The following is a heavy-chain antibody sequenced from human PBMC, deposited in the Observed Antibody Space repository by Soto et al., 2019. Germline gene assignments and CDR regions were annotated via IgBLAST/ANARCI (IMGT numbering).Heavy chain of an antibody. CDR1: GFILSDCA. J-gene: IGHJ6*03. Sequence: LRLSYATSGFILSDCAMNWVRQAPGKGLEWVSYISSSSSVIDYADSVKGRFTVSRDNARNSLYLQMNSLRAEDTAVYYCSRALSWGSNWYYYMDVWGKGTTVTVSS. CDR2: ISSSSSVI. CDR3: SRALSWGSNWYYYMDV. V-gene: IGHV3-48*01. D-gene: IGHD7-27*01.